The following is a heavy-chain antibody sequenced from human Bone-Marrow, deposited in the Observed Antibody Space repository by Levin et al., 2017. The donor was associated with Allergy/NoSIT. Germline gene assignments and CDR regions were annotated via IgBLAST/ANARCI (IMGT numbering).Heavy chain of an antibody. Sequence: PGESLKISCKASGDTFSSYAIGWVRQAPGQGLEWMGRIIPIFGKANYAQKFQGRVTITADKSTSTAYMELSSLRSEDTAIYFCAISRNGDYDGGYGDWGQGTLVAVSS. CDR1: GDTFSSYA. D-gene: IGHD4-17*01. CDR3: AISRNGDYDGGYGD. CDR2: IIPIFGKA. J-gene: IGHJ4*02. V-gene: IGHV1-69*04.